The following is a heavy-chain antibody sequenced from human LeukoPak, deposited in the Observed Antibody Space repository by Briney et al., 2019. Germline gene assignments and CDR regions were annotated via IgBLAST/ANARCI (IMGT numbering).Heavy chain of an antibody. Sequence: GGSLRLSCAASGFSFSSYYVNWVRQAPGRGLEWVSCISSSSTYIYYADSVRGRFAISRDNAKNSLYLQMNSLRAEDTAVYYCVRENHGSFDYWGQGSLVTVSS. D-gene: IGHD1-14*01. V-gene: IGHV3-21*01. J-gene: IGHJ4*02. CDR3: VRENHGSFDY. CDR2: ISSSSTYI. CDR1: GFSFSSYY.